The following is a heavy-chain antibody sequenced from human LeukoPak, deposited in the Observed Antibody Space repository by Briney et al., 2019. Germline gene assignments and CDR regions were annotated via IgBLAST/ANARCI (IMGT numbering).Heavy chain of an antibody. CDR1: GYTFTGYY. D-gene: IGHD3-3*01. J-gene: IGHJ6*02. Sequence: GASVKVSCKASGYTFTGYYMHWVRQAPGQGLEWMGWINPNSGGTNYAQKFQGRVTMTRDTSISTAYMELSRLRSDDTAVYYCARDRPITTPYYYYYGMDVWGQGTTVTVSS. V-gene: IGHV1-2*02. CDR3: ARDRPITTPYYYYYGMDV. CDR2: INPNSGGT.